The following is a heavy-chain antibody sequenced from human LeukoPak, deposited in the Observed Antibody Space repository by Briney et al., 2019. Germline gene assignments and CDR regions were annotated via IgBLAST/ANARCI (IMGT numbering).Heavy chain of an antibody. J-gene: IGHJ4*02. Sequence: SETLSLTCTVSGGSINNYYWSWIRQPPGKGLEWIGYMYYRGSTNYNPSLKSRVTFSVDTSKNQFSLKLNSVTAADTAVYYCARGGDYGDPRYFDYWGQGTLVTVSS. V-gene: IGHV4-59*01. CDR1: GGSINNYY. CDR2: MYYRGST. D-gene: IGHD4-17*01. CDR3: ARGGDYGDPRYFDY.